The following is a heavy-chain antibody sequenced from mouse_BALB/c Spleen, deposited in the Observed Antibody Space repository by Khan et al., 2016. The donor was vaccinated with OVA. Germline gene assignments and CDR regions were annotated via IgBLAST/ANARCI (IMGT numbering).Heavy chain of an antibody. V-gene: IGHV1-62-2*01. Sequence: VQLQQSGAELVKPGASVKLSCKASGYMFTEYIIHWVKQRSGQGLEWIGWFYPGTGSIKNNEKFKDKATLTADKSSSTVYMELSRLTSEDSAVYFWSRHGRYCNRFDYWGQGTTLTVSS. CDR3: SRHGRYCNRFDY. CDR2: FYPGTGSI. CDR1: GYMFTEYI. J-gene: IGHJ2*01. D-gene: IGHD2-1*01.